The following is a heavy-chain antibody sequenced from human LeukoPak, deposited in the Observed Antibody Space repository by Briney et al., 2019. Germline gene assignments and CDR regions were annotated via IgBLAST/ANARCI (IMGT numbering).Heavy chain of an antibody. CDR2: ISYDGSNK. Sequence: GGSLRLSCAASGFSFSSYGMHWVRQAPGKGLEWVAVISYDGSNKYYADSVKGRFTISRDNSKNTLYLQMNSLRAEDTAVYYCAKGAFDYWGQGTLVTVSS. CDR3: AKGAFDY. CDR1: GFSFSSYG. V-gene: IGHV3-30*18. J-gene: IGHJ4*02.